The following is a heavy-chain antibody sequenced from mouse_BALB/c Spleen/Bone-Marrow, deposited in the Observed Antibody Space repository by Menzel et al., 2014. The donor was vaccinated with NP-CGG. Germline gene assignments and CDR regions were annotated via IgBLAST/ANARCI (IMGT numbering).Heavy chain of an antibody. D-gene: IGHD4-1*01. CDR3: AAGTRWYFDV. CDR1: GYTFTDYN. V-gene: IGHV1S29*02. CDR2: IYPYNGGT. Sequence: EVQLQQSGPELVKPGASVKISCKASGYTFTDYNMHWLKQSHGKSLEWIGYIYPYNGGTGYNQTFTTKATLTVDKSSNTAYMELRSLTFEDSAVYYCAAGTRWYFDVWGAGTTVTVSS. J-gene: IGHJ1*01.